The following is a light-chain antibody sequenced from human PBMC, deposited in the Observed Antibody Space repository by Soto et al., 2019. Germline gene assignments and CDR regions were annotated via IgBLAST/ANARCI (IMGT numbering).Light chain of an antibody. V-gene: IGKV1-6*01. J-gene: IGKJ3*01. CDR3: RQDYTYPFT. CDR1: QGIGND. Sequence: AIQMTQSPHSLSASLGDRVKITCRASQGIGNDLGWYQQRPGKAPKLLIYGASILQSGVSSRFSGSGSGKDFTLTISSLQPEDSATYYCRQDYTYPFTFGPWTKMEIK. CDR2: GAS.